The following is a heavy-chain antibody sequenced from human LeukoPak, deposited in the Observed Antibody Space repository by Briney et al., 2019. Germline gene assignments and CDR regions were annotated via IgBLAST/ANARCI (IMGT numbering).Heavy chain of an antibody. CDR3: ARDTGSSWYYYYYMDV. CDR2: IKQDGSEK. CDR1: GFTFSSYW. D-gene: IGHD6-13*01. J-gene: IGHJ6*03. Sequence: GGSLRLSCAASGFTFSSYWMSWVRQAPGKGLEWVANIKQDGSEKYYVDSVKGRLTISRDNAKNSLYLQMNSLRAEDTAVYYCARDTGSSWYYYYYMDVWGKGTTVTVSS. V-gene: IGHV3-7*01.